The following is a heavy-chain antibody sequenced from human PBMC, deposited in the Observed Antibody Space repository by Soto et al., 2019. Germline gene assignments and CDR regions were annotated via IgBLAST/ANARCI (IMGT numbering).Heavy chain of an antibody. CDR3: ARAHDDYGDYDYYYGMDV. V-gene: IGHV1-8*01. Sequence: QVQLVQSGAEVKKPGASVKVSCKASGYTFTSYDINWVRQATGQGLEWMGWMNPNSGNTGYAQKFQGRVTMTRNTSMSPAYMELSSLGSEDTAVYYCARAHDDYGDYDYYYGMDVWGQGTTVTVSS. J-gene: IGHJ6*02. CDR1: GYTFTSYD. CDR2: MNPNSGNT. D-gene: IGHD4-17*01.